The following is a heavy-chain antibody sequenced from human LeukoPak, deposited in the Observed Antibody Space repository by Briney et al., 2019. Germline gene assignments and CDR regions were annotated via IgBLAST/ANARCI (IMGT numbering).Heavy chain of an antibody. CDR3: ASLGYYYDFWSGYSRSRDDAFDI. CDR2: IYYSGST. V-gene: IGHV4-38-2*02. D-gene: IGHD3-3*01. CDR1: GYSISSGYY. J-gene: IGHJ3*02. Sequence: PSETLSLTCTVSGYSISSGYYWGWIRQPPGKGLEWIGSIYYSGSTYYNPSLKSRVTISVDTSKNQFSLKLSSVTAADTAVYYCASLGYYYDFWSGYSRSRDDAFDIWGQGTMVTVSS.